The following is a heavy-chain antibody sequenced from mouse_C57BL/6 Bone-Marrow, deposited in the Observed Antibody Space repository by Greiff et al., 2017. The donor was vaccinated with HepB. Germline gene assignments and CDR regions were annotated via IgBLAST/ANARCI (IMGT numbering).Heavy chain of an antibody. V-gene: IGHV5-6*02. CDR1: GFTFSSYG. J-gene: IGHJ1*03. Sequence: EVKLMESGGDLVKPGGSLKLSCAASGFTFSSYGMSWVRQTPDKRLEWVATISSGGSYTYYPDSVKGRFTISRDNAKNTLYLQMSSLKSEDTAMYYCARRESYRYFDVWGTGTTVTVSS. CDR2: ISSGGSYT. CDR3: ARRESYRYFDV.